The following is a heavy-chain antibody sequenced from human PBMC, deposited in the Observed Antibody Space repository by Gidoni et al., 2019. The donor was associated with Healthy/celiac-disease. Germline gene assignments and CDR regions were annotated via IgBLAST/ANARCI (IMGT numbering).Heavy chain of an antibody. CDR2: RWYDGSNK. Sequence: QVQLVESGGGVVQPGRSLRLSCAASGFTFSSYGMHWVRQAPGKGLEWVAVRWYDGSNKYYADSVKGRFTISRDNSKNTLYLQMNSLRAEDTAVYYCATTCMATIPCWGQGTLVTVSS. CDR3: ATTCMATIPC. J-gene: IGHJ4*02. D-gene: IGHD5-12*01. V-gene: IGHV3-33*01. CDR1: GFTFSSYG.